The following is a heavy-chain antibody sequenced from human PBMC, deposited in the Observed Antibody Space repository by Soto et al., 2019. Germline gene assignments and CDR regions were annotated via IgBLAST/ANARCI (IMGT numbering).Heavy chain of an antibody. V-gene: IGHV1-46*01. J-gene: IGHJ4*02. Sequence: QVQLVQSGAEVKKPGASVKVSCKASGYTFTSYYMHWVRQAPGQGLEWMGIINPSGGSTSYAQKFQGRVTMTRDTYTSTVYMELSSLRSEDTAVYYCARDNSRAIVVVVAASPSIDYWGQGTLVTVSS. CDR2: INPSGGST. CDR1: GYTFTSYY. D-gene: IGHD2-15*01. CDR3: ARDNSRAIVVVVAASPSIDY.